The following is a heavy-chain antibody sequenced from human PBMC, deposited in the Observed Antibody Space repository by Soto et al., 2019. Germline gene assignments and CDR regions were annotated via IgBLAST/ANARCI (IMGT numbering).Heavy chain of an antibody. D-gene: IGHD5-18*01. Sequence: SVKVSCKASGGTFSSYAIRWVGQAPGQGLEWMGGIIPIFGTANYAQKFQGRVTITADESTSTAYMELSSLRSEDTAVYYCARSFGGYSYGTYYYGMDVWGQGTTVTVSS. V-gene: IGHV1-69*13. CDR1: GGTFSSYA. CDR3: ARSFGGYSYGTYYYGMDV. CDR2: IIPIFGTA. J-gene: IGHJ6*02.